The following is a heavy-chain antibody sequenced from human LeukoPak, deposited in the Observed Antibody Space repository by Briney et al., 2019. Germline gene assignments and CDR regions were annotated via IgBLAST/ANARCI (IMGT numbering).Heavy chain of an antibody. Sequence: PSETLSLTCAVYGGSFSGYYWSWIRQPPGKGLEWIGEINHSGSTNYNPSLKSRVTISVDTSKNQFSLKLSSVTAADTAVYYCARAGSGGWFDPWGQGTLVTVSS. J-gene: IGHJ5*02. D-gene: IGHD1-26*01. CDR3: ARAGSGGWFDP. V-gene: IGHV4-34*01. CDR1: GGSFSGYY. CDR2: INHSGST.